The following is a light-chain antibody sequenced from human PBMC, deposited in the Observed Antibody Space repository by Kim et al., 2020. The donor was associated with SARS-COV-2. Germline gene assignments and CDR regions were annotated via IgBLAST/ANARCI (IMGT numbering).Light chain of an antibody. Sequence: ASVGGRVTISCLASQTLSTRLAWYQQKVGKAPKLLIYKGSTLQSGVPPRFSGSGSGTEFTLTISSLQPDDFASYYCQQFDLVPWTFGQGTKVDIK. CDR2: KGS. V-gene: IGKV1-5*03. J-gene: IGKJ1*01. CDR1: QTLSTR. CDR3: QQFDLVPWT.